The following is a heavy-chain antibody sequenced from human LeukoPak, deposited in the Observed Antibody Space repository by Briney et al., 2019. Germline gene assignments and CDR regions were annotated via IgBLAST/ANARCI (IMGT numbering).Heavy chain of an antibody. D-gene: IGHD2-15*01. V-gene: IGHV4-4*02. Sequence: KPSETLSLTCAVSGGSISSSNWWSWVRQPPGKGLEWIGEIYHSGSTNYNPSLKSRVTISVDKSKNQFSLKLSSVTAADTAVYYCARGVVAATSYGMDVWGQGTTVTVSS. J-gene: IGHJ6*02. CDR3: ARGVVAATSYGMDV. CDR2: IYHSGST. CDR1: GGSISSSNW.